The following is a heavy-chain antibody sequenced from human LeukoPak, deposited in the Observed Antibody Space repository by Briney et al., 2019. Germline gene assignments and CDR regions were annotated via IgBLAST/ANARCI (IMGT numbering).Heavy chain of an antibody. CDR1: GGSISDDY. Sequence: PSETLSLTCTVSGGSISDDYWSWIRQPPGKGLEWIGYIYYSGSTNYNPSLKSRVTISVDTSKNQFSLKLSSVTAADTAVYYCARGGYCSSTSCSRTYLRNWFDPWGQGTLVTVSS. D-gene: IGHD2-2*01. V-gene: IGHV4-59*12. J-gene: IGHJ5*02. CDR2: IYYSGST. CDR3: ARGGYCSSTSCSRTYLRNWFDP.